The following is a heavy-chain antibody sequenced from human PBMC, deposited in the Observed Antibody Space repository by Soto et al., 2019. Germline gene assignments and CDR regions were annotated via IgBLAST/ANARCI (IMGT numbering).Heavy chain of an antibody. V-gene: IGHV1-2*04. J-gene: IGHJ4*02. D-gene: IGHD3-22*01. CDR2: INPNSGGT. CDR1: GYAFTGYY. CDR3: AREPVYYDSSGYYPNYFDY. Sequence: ASVKVSCKASGYAFTGYYMHWVRQAPGQGLEWMGWINPNSGGTNYAQKFQGWVTMTRDTSISTAYMELSRLRSDDTAVYYCAREPVYYDSSGYYPNYFDYWGQGTLVTVSS.